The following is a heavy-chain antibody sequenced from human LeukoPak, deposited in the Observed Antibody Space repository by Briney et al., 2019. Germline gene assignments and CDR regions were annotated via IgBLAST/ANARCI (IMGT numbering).Heavy chain of an antibody. CDR3: ARVQRPLNGADY. D-gene: IGHD1-1*01. CDR2: IYYSGST. CDR1: GGSISSHY. Sequence: SETLSLTCTVSGGSISSHYWSWIRQPPGKGLEWIGYIYYSGSTYYNPSLRSRVTISVDTSKNLFSLKLSSVTAADTAVYYCARVQRPLNGADYWGQGTLVTVSS. V-gene: IGHV4-59*11. J-gene: IGHJ4*02.